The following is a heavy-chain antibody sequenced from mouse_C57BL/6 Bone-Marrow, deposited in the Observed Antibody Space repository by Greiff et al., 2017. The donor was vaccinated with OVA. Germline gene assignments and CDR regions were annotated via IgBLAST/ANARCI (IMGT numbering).Heavy chain of an antibody. J-gene: IGHJ3*01. V-gene: IGHV1-15*01. CDR1: GYTFTDYE. CDR2: IDPETGGT. CDR3: TSPYCAY. Sequence: QVQLQQSGAELVRPGASVTLSCKASGYTFTDYEMHWVKQTPVHGLEWIGAIDPETGGTAYNQKFKGKAILTADKSSSTAYMELRSLTAEDSAVYYCTSPYCAYWGQGTLVTVSA. D-gene: IGHD2-10*01.